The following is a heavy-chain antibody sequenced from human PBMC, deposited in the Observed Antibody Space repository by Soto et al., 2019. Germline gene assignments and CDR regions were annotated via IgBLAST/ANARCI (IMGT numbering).Heavy chain of an antibody. Sequence: EVQLVESGGGVVQPGRSLRLSCAASGFTFDDYAMHWVRQAPGKGLEWVSGISWNSGSIGYADSVKGRFTISRDNAKNALYLQMNSLSAEDTALYYCAKDLYYDILTGSSSPNYFDYWGQGTLVTVSS. V-gene: IGHV3-9*01. CDR3: AKDLYYDILTGSSSPNYFDY. CDR2: ISWNSGSI. CDR1: GFTFDDYA. J-gene: IGHJ4*02. D-gene: IGHD3-9*01.